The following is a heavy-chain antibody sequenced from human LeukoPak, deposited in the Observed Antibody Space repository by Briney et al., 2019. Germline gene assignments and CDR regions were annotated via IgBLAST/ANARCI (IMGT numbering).Heavy chain of an antibody. V-gene: IGHV3-48*04. CDR3: ARDRSSGPDY. CDR1: GFTFSSYS. CDR2: ISSSSGSI. J-gene: IGHJ4*02. Sequence: GGSLRLSCAASGFTFSSYSMNWVRQAPGKVLEWISYISSSSGSIYYADSVKGRFTISRDNAKNSLYLQMNSLRAEDTAVYYCARDRSSGPDYWGQGTLVTVSS. D-gene: IGHD6-19*01.